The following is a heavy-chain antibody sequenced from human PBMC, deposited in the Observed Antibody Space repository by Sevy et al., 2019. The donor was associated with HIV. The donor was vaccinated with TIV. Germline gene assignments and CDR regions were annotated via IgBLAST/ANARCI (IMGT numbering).Heavy chain of an antibody. CDR1: GFTFSYYA. D-gene: IGHD4-17*01. Sequence: GGSLRLSCAASGFTFSYYAMHWVRQAPGKGLEWVALISYDGSNKYYADSVRGRFTISRDNSKNTLYLQMDSLRPEDTAVYYCARDFYEFGDPRGFDYWGQRTLVTVSS. CDR2: ISYDGSNK. V-gene: IGHV3-30-3*01. J-gene: IGHJ4*02. CDR3: ARDFYEFGDPRGFDY.